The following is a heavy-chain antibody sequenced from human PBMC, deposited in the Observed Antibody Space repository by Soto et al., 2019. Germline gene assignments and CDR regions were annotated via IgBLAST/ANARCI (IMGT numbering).Heavy chain of an antibody. CDR3: AREDYGDYVGLDY. V-gene: IGHV3-11*05. Sequence: PGGSLRLSCAASGFTFSDYYMSWIRQAPGKGLEWVSYISSSSSYTNYADSVKGRFTISRDNAKNSLYLQMNSLRAEDTAVYYCAREDYGDYVGLDYWGQGTLVTVSS. CDR1: GFTFSDYY. D-gene: IGHD4-17*01. J-gene: IGHJ4*02. CDR2: ISSSSSYT.